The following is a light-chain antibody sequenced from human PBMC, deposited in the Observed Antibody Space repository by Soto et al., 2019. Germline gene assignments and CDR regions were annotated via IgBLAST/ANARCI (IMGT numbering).Light chain of an antibody. J-gene: IGKJ1*01. CDR2: LGS. Sequence: DIVMTQSPLSLPVTPGEPASISCRSSQGLLHSNGYNLLDWYLQKPGQSPQLLIYLGSYRASGVPDRFSGSGSGTDFTLKISRVEAEDVGVYYCMQARQTPHTFGQGNKLEIK. CDR3: MQARQTPHT. V-gene: IGKV2-28*01. CDR1: QGLLHSNGYNL.